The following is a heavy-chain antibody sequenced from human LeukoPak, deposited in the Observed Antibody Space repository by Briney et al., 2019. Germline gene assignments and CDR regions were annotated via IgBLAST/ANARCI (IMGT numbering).Heavy chain of an antibody. V-gene: IGHV3-48*03. J-gene: IGHJ3*02. CDR2: ISSSGSTI. Sequence: EGSLRLSCAASGFTFSSYEMNWVRQAPGKGLEWVSYISSSGSTIYYADCVKGRFTISRDNAKNSLYLQMNSLRAEDTAVYYCAKSYYYDSNDAFDIWGQGTMVTVSS. D-gene: IGHD3-22*01. CDR3: AKSYYYDSNDAFDI. CDR1: GFTFSSYE.